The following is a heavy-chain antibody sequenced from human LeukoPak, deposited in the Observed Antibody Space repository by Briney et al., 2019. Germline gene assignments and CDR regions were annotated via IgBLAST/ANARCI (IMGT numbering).Heavy chain of an antibody. CDR3: ARGRPTTSIAAAGVNWFDP. V-gene: IGHV1-69*06. J-gene: IGHJ5*02. Sequence: ASVKLSCKASGATFTSYVISWVRRAPGHGLGGMGGIIPIFGTTIYAQKFQGRVTITADKSTSTAYMALSSLRSEDTAVYHCARGRPTTSIAAAGVNWFDPWGQGTLVTVSS. D-gene: IGHD6-13*01. CDR1: GATFTSYV. CDR2: IIPIFGTT.